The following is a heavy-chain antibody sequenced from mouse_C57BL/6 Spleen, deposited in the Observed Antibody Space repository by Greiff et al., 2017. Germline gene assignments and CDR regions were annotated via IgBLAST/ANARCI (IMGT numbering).Heavy chain of an antibody. D-gene: IGHD1-1*01. J-gene: IGHJ4*01. V-gene: IGHV7-3*01. Sequence: EVHLVESGGGLVQPGGSLSLSCAASGFTFTDYYMSWVRQPPGKALEWLGFIRNKANGYTTEYSASVKGRFTISRDNSQSILYLQMNALRAEDSATYYCARYLDDYGSERTRAMDYWGQGTSVTVSS. CDR3: ARYLDDYGSERTRAMDY. CDR2: IRNKANGYTT. CDR1: GFTFTDYY.